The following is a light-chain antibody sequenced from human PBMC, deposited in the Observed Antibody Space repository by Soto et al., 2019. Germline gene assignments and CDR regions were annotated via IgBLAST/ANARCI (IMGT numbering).Light chain of an antibody. CDR1: QSVLYSSNNKNY. J-gene: IGKJ4*01. V-gene: IGKV4-1*01. CDR3: QLINSF. Sequence: DIVMTQSPDSLAVSLGERATINCKSSQSVLYSSNNKNYLAWYQQKPGQPPKLLIYWASTRESGVPDRFSGSGSGTEFTLTISSLQPEDFATYYCQLINSFFGGGTRVEI. CDR2: WAS.